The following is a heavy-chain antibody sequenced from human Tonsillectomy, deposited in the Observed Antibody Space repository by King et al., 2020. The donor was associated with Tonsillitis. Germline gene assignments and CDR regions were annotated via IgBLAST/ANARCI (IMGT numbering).Heavy chain of an antibody. Sequence: VQLVQSGAEVKKPGASVKVSCKASGYTFTSYDINWVRQATGQGLEWMGWMNPNSGNTGYAQKFQGRVTMTRNTSISTAYMELSSLRSEDTAVYYCARWAPYNWNYEEGMDVWGQGTTVTVSS. CDR1: GYTFTSYD. V-gene: IGHV1-8*01. CDR3: ARWAPYNWNYEEGMDV. CDR2: MNPNSGNT. J-gene: IGHJ6*02. D-gene: IGHD1-7*01.